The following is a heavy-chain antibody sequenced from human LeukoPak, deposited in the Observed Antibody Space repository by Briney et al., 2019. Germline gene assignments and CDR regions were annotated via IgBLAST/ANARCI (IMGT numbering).Heavy chain of an antibody. Sequence: SGGSLRLSCAASGFTFSNYWMTWVRQAPGKGLEWVANIKQDGSEISYVDSVKGRFTISRDNAKNTLYLQMNSLRAEDTAVYYCARGGYCSSTSCQNIDYWGQGTLVTVSS. CDR1: GFTFSNYW. V-gene: IGHV3-7*01. J-gene: IGHJ4*02. CDR2: IKQDGSEI. CDR3: ARGGYCSSTSCQNIDY. D-gene: IGHD2-2*01.